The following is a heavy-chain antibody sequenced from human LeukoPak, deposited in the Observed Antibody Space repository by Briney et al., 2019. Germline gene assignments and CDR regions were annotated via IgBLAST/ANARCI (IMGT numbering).Heavy chain of an antibody. J-gene: IGHJ4*02. V-gene: IGHV4-39*01. Sequence: SETLSLPCSVSGGSIISSHYYWGWIRQPPGKGLEWIGSIYQSGSGSSYYNPSLKSRVTIFGDTSKNQFFLRLSSVTAADTAVYYCASTLRFLPYRRFDYWGQGTLVTVSS. CDR2: IYQSGSGSS. D-gene: IGHD3-3*01. CDR1: GGSIISSHYY. CDR3: ASTLRFLPYRRFDY.